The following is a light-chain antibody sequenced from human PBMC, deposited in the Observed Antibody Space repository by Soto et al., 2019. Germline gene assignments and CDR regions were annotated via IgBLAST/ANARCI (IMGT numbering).Light chain of an antibody. Sequence: EIVMTQSPATLSVSPGESATLSCRASQSVSSNLAWYQQKPGQAPMPLIYGASTRATGIPARFSGSGSGTEFNLTISSLQSEDFAVYYCQQRSSWPATFGPGTKVDIK. CDR3: QQRSSWPAT. J-gene: IGKJ3*01. V-gene: IGKV3-15*01. CDR1: QSVSSN. CDR2: GAS.